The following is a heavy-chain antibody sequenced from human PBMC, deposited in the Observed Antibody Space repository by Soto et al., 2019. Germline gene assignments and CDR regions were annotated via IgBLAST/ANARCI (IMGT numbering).Heavy chain of an antibody. Sequence: ASVKVSFKASGYTFTSYAMHWVRQAPGQRLEWMGWINAGNGNTKYSQKFQDRVTITRDTSTSTAYMEVSSLRSEDTAVYYCAAYSNYYNRIADASEYYYGMDVWGQGTTVTVSS. J-gene: IGHJ6*02. D-gene: IGHD3-22*01. V-gene: IGHV1-3*01. CDR2: INAGNGNT. CDR3: AAYSNYYNRIADASEYYYGMDV. CDR1: GYTFTSYA.